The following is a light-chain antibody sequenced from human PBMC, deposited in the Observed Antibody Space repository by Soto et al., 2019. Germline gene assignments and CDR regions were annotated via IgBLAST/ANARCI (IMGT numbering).Light chain of an antibody. Sequence: EIVLTQSPDTLSLSPGERATLSCRPSQSVSSTYLAWYQQKPGQAPRLLIYRASTRATGIPDRFSGSGSGTDFTLTISRLKPEDFAVYYCQQYESSPLTFGGGTKVEIK. V-gene: IGKV3-20*01. J-gene: IGKJ4*01. CDR1: QSVSSTY. CDR2: RAS. CDR3: QQYESSPLT.